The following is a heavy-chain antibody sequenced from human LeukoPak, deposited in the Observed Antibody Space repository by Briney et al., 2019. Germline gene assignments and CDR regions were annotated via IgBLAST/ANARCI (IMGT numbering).Heavy chain of an antibody. D-gene: IGHD2-2*01. CDR3: TRAASDCSSTSCFTRYFQH. J-gene: IGHJ1*01. V-gene: IGHV3-30-3*01. Sequence: GGSLRLSCAASGFTFSSYAMHWVRQAPGKGLEWVAVISNDGTNKNYADSVKGRFTISRDNSKNTLYLQMNSLRAGDTAVYYCTRAASDCSSTSCFTRYFQHWGQGTLVTVSS. CDR1: GFTFSSYA. CDR2: ISNDGTNK.